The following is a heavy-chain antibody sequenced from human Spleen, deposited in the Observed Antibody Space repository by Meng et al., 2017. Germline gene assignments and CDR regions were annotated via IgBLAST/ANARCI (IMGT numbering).Heavy chain of an antibody. CDR3: SGHVDY. CDR2: MKSNVDGGTV. CDR1: GFTFSNAW. Sequence: GQLVESGGGFVKPGGSLRLSCAASGFTFSNAWMTWVRQAPGKGLEWIGRMKSNVDGGTVGYAAAVKGRFFISRDDSENTFYLQMNSLKTEDTAVYYCSGHVDYWGHGTLVTVSS. V-gene: IGHV3-15*01. J-gene: IGHJ4*01.